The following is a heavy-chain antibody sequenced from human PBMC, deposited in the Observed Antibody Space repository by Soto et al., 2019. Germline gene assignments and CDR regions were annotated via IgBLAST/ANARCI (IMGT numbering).Heavy chain of an antibody. CDR3: ARDQNVVVVAATFFDY. J-gene: IGHJ4*02. V-gene: IGHV1-18*01. CDR1: GYTFTSYG. Sequence: GASVKVSCKASGYTFTSYGISWVRQAPGQGLEWMGWISAYNGNTNYAQKLQGRVTMTTDTSTSTAYMELRSLRSDDTAVYYCARDQNVVVVAATFFDYWGQGTLVTVSS. CDR2: ISAYNGNT. D-gene: IGHD2-15*01.